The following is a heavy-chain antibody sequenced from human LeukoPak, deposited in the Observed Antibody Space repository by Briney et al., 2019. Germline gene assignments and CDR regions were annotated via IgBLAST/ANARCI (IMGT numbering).Heavy chain of an antibody. V-gene: IGHV3-74*01. J-gene: IGHJ4*02. CDR2: INSDGSWT. D-gene: IGHD3-22*01. CDR3: ARWPENYYDPSDY. Sequence: TGGSLRLSCAASGNYWMHWVRQVPGKGLVWVSHINSDGSWTSYADSVKGRFTISRDNSKNTLYLQMNSLRAEDTAVYYCARWPENYYDPSDYWGQGTLVTVSS. CDR1: GNYW.